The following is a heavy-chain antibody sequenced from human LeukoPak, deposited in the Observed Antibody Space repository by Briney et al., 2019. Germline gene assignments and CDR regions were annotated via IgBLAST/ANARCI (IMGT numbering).Heavy chain of an antibody. CDR1: GFIFGAYA. CDR2: ISYDGSNK. CDR3: AKEIGETYYYDSNPWAFDI. D-gene: IGHD3-22*01. V-gene: IGHV3-30*04. Sequence: PGGSLRLSCAASGFIFGAYALHWVRQAPGKGLEWVAVISYDGSNKYYADSVKGRFTISRDNSKNTLYLQMNSLRAEDTAVYYCAKEIGETYYYDSNPWAFDIWGQGTMVTVSS. J-gene: IGHJ3*02.